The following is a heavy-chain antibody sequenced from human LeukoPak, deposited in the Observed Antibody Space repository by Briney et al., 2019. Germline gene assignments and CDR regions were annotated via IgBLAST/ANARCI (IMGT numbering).Heavy chain of an antibody. Sequence: GGSLRLSCAASEFTFRNYWMTWVRLAPGKGLEWVANINYDGSEKHYVDSVKGRFNISRDNVKNSLYLQMYSLRAEDTAVYYCARDPYNRGGYAAFDIWGHGTMVTVSS. V-gene: IGHV3-7*01. CDR2: INYDGSEK. CDR3: ARDPYNRGGYAAFDI. D-gene: IGHD3-22*01. CDR1: EFTFRNYW. J-gene: IGHJ3*02.